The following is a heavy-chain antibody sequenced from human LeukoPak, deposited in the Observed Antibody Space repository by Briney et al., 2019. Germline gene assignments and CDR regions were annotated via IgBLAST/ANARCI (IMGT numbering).Heavy chain of an antibody. Sequence: PGGSLRLSCAASGFTFSNYWMHWVRQAPGKGLVWVSRINGDGSRTTYADSVKGRFTISRDNAKNTLYLQMNSLRAEDTAVYYCASGAGYYDSSAYYDYWGQGTLVTVSS. CDR1: GFTFSNYW. CDR3: ASGAGYYDSSAYYDY. V-gene: IGHV3-74*01. J-gene: IGHJ4*02. D-gene: IGHD3-22*01. CDR2: INGDGSRT.